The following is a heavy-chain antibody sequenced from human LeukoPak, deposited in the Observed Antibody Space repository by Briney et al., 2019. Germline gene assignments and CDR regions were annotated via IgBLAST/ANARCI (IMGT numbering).Heavy chain of an antibody. Sequence: GGSLRLSCAASGFTFSSYGMHWVRQAPGKGLEWVAFIRYDGSNKYYADSVKGRFTISRDNSKNTLYLQMNSLRAEDTALYYCAKDIEPLWFGELRFDYWGQGTLVTVSS. CDR1: GFTFSSYG. CDR3: AKDIEPLWFGELRFDY. D-gene: IGHD3-10*01. J-gene: IGHJ4*02. V-gene: IGHV3-30*02. CDR2: IRYDGSNK.